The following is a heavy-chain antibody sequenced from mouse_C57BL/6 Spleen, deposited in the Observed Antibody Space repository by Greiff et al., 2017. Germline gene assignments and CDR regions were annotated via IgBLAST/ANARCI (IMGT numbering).Heavy chain of an antibody. V-gene: IGHV1-54*01. Sequence: VQLQQSGAELVRPGTSVKVSCKASGYAFTNYLIEGVKQRPGQGLEWIGVINPGSGGTNYNDKFKGKATLTADNSSSTAYMQLSSLTSEDSAVYFCAREEYYYYGSSPPRDYWGQGTSVTVSS. J-gene: IGHJ4*01. D-gene: IGHD1-1*01. CDR3: AREEYYYYGSSPPRDY. CDR2: INPGSGGT. CDR1: GYAFTNYL.